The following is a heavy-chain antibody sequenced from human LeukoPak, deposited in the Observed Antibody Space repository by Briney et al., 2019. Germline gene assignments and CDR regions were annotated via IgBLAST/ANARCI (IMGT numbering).Heavy chain of an antibody. D-gene: IGHD3-22*01. CDR1: GGSFSGYY. CDR2: INHSGST. J-gene: IGHJ4*02. V-gene: IGHV4-34*01. CDR3: ARGQESYYYDSSGYYGY. Sequence: SETLSLTCAVYGGSFSGYYWSWIRQPPGKGLEWIGEINHSGSTNYNPSLKSRVTTSVDTSKNQFSLKLSSVTAADTAVYYCARGQESYYYDSSGYYGYWGQGTLVTVSS.